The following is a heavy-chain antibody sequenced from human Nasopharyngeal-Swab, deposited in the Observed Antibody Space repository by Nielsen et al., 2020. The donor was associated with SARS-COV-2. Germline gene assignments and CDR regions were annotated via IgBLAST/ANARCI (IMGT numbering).Heavy chain of an antibody. Sequence: GGSLRLSCAASGFNFSRYGVHWVRQAPGKGLDWVATLSSDAGSEFYGDSVRGRFTISRDNSKNTLYVQMNSLRPEDTAVYYCASDYYDSGGSGHWGQGTLVTVSS. J-gene: IGHJ4*02. D-gene: IGHD3-22*01. CDR1: GFNFSRYG. CDR2: LSSDAGSE. CDR3: ASDYYDSGGSGH. V-gene: IGHV3-30*04.